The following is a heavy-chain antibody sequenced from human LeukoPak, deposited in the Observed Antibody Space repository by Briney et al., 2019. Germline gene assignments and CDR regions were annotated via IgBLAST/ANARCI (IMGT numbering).Heavy chain of an antibody. CDR3: AKIAARDTGEGY. Sequence: ASVKVSCKASGYTFTSNHIHWVRQAPGQGLEWMGVINPSGDSTSYAPNFQGRVTVTRDTSTSTVYMELSSLRSEDTAIFYCAKIAARDTGEGYWGQGTLVTVSS. D-gene: IGHD6-6*01. CDR1: GYTFTSNH. J-gene: IGHJ4*02. CDR2: INPSGDST. V-gene: IGHV1-46*01.